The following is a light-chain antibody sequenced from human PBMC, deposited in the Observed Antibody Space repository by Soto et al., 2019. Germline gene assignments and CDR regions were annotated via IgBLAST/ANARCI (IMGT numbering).Light chain of an antibody. J-gene: IGKJ4*01. CDR2: GAS. CDR1: QTISTC. Sequence: DIQMTQSPSSVSASVGDRVIITCRASQTISTCVNWYRQTPGKAPNLLIYGASNLESGVPSRFSGSGSGTEFTLTISSLQRDDFATYFCQQSSVTPLTFGGGTRVEIK. CDR3: QQSSVTPLT. V-gene: IGKV1-39*01.